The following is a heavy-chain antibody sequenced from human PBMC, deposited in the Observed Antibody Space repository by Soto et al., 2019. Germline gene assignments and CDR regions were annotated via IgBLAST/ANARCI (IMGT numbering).Heavy chain of an antibody. Sequence: GGSLRLSCAASGFTFSTYAMSWVRQAPGKGLEWVSGISGSGGGTYYADSVKGRFTISRDNSKNTLYLQMNSLRAEDTAVYYCATPAAVAAPSDFDYWGQGTLVTVSS. CDR2: ISGSGGGT. CDR1: GFTFSTYA. V-gene: IGHV3-23*01. J-gene: IGHJ4*02. CDR3: ATPAAVAAPSDFDY. D-gene: IGHD2-2*01.